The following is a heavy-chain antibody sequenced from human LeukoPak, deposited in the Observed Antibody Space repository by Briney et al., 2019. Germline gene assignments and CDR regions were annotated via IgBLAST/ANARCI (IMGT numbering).Heavy chain of an antibody. D-gene: IGHD1-26*01. J-gene: IGHJ4*02. Sequence: GGSLRLSCAASGSTFSSYAMSWVRQAPGKGLEWVSAISGSGGSTYYADSVKGRFTISRDNSKNTLYLQMNSLRAEDTAVYYCAKKWELLGYFDYWGQGTLVTVSS. V-gene: IGHV3-23*01. CDR3: AKKWELLGYFDY. CDR2: ISGSGGST. CDR1: GSTFSSYA.